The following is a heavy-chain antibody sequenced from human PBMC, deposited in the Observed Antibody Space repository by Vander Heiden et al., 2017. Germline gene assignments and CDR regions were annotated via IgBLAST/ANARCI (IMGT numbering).Heavy chain of an antibody. CDR3: ARARDGYLADYFDY. D-gene: IGHD5-12*01. V-gene: IGHV4-39*01. CDR2: IYYSGTA. Sequence: QLQLQESGPGLVKPSETLSLTCEVSGDFISNNYYYWGWIRQPPGKGLGWIGNIYYSGTAFYNPYLKSRVTISVDTSTNQFSLRLRSVTAADTAVYYCARARDGYLADYFDYWGQGSLVTVSS. J-gene: IGHJ4*02. CDR1: GDFISNNYYY.